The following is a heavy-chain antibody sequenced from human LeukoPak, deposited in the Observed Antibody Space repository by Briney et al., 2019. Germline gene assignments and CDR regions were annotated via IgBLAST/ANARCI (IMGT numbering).Heavy chain of an antibody. CDR2: IYHSGST. D-gene: IGHD3-16*01. Sequence: PSETLSLTCAVSNYSISSAYYWGWIRQPPGKGLEWIGSIYHSGSTYYNPSLKSRVTVSIDKSKNQFSLKLSSVTAADTAVYYCAGDDILGGVQGPFTWGQGTLVTVSS. J-gene: IGHJ5*02. CDR3: AGDDILGGVQGPFT. V-gene: IGHV4-38-2*02. CDR1: NYSISSAYY.